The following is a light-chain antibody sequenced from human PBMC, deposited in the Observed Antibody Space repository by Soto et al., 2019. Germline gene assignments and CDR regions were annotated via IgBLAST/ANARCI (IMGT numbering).Light chain of an antibody. CDR2: GAS. J-gene: IGKJ1*01. V-gene: IGKV3-20*01. Sequence: EIVLTQSPDTLSLSPGERATLSCRASQSVSSNYLAWYQQKPGQAPRALIYGASGRAPGIPDRFSGSGSGTDFTLTISRLEPEDFAVYYCQQYGTTPWTFGQGITVEVK. CDR1: QSVSSNY. CDR3: QQYGTTPWT.